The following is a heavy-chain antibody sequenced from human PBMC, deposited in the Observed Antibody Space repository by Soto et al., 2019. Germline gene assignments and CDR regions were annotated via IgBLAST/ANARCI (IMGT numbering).Heavy chain of an antibody. J-gene: IGHJ4*02. Sequence: GGSLRFSCATSGFTFRIYAMNWVRQAPGKGLEWVSSISISGTYLHYADSVEGRFTISRDDAKNSVYLQMNSLRPGDTAVYYCAREGNYHEFWGQGTLVTVSS. V-gene: IGHV3-21*01. CDR2: ISISGTYL. CDR1: GFTFRIYA. D-gene: IGHD3-10*01. CDR3: AREGNYHEF.